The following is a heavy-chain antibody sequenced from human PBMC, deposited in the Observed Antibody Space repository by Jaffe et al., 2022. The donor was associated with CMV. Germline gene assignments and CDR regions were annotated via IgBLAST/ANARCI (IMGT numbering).Heavy chain of an antibody. J-gene: IGHJ4*02. CDR2: ISSSSSTI. V-gene: IGHV3-48*02. D-gene: IGHD2-21*02. CDR3: ARDPYSSRSCGGDCYSGP. Sequence: EVQLVESGGGLVQPGGSLRLSCAASGFTFSSYSMNWVRQAPGKGLEWVSYISSSSSTIYYADSVKGRFTISRDNAKNSLYLQMNSLRDEDTAVYYCARDPYSSRSCGGDCYSGPWGQGTLVTVSS. CDR1: GFTFSSYS.